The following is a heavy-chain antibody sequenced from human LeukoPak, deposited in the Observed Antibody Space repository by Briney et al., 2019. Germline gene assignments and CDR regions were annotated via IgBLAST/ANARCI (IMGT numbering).Heavy chain of an antibody. CDR3: ARDYCSGGGGCSGDYYDY. CDR2: IYVSGST. V-gene: IGHV4-4*07. CDR1: GGSMETNY. D-gene: IGHD2-21*01. Sequence: SETLSLTCTVSGGSMETNYWTWIRQSAAKGLEWIGRIYVSGSTLYNPSLKSRVTMSLDTSRNQFSLKLKSVTAADTAIYYCARDYCSGGGGCSGDYYDYWGQGTLVTVSS. J-gene: IGHJ4*02.